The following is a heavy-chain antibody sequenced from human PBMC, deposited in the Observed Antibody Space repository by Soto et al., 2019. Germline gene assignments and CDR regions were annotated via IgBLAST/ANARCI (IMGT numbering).Heavy chain of an antibody. CDR1: GGSISGGFGGLYY. CDR2: IYDSGST. D-gene: IGHD4-17*01. V-gene: IGHV4-30-4*01. Sequence: QLQLRESGPGLVKPSETLSLTCTVSGGSISGGFGGLYYWSWIRQPPGKGLEWIGYIYDSGSTYYNPSLKSRVTISVDTSKNQFSLRLSSVTAADTAVYYCAREVIPLTTDWYFDLWGRGTLVTVSS. CDR3: AREVIPLTTDWYFDL. J-gene: IGHJ2*01.